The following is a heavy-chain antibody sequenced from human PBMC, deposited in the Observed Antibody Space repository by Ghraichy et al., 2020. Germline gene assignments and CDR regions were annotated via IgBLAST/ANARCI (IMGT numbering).Heavy chain of an antibody. CDR3: EKTVGYCSSTSCYFDVPKIGWFDP. Sequence: SETLSLTCTVSGGSISSSSYYWGWIRQPPGKGLEWIGSIYYSGSTYYNPSLKSRVTISVDTSKNQFSLKLSSVTAADTAVYYCEKTVGYCSSTSCYFDVPKIGWFDPWGQGTLVTVSS. CDR2: IYYSGST. J-gene: IGHJ5*02. D-gene: IGHD2-2*01. CDR1: GGSISSSSYY. V-gene: IGHV4-39*01.